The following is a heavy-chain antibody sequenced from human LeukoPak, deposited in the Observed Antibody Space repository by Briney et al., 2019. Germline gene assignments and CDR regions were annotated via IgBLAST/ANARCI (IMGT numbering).Heavy chain of an antibody. J-gene: IGHJ4*02. CDR1: GFTFSSYA. CDR2: ISGSGGST. CDR3: AKDSRATRIAVAGNPDY. Sequence: GALRLSCAASGFTFSSYAMSWVRQAPGKGLEWVSAISGSGGSTYYADSVKGRFTISRDNSKNTLYLQRNSLRAEDTAVYYCAKDSRATRIAVAGNPDYWGQGTLVTVSS. D-gene: IGHD6-19*01. V-gene: IGHV3-23*01.